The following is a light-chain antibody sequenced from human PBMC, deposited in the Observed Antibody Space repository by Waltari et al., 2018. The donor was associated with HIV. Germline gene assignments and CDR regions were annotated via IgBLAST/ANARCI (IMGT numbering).Light chain of an antibody. J-gene: IGKJ1*01. Sequence: DIQMTQSPSSLSASVGDRVTITCRASQSISSYLNWYQQKPGKAPKFLIYAASSLQSGVPSRVSGSGSGTDFTLTISSLQPEDCAAYYCQQSYSTHWTFGQGTKVESK. V-gene: IGKV1-39*01. CDR2: AAS. CDR1: QSISSY. CDR3: QQSYSTHWT.